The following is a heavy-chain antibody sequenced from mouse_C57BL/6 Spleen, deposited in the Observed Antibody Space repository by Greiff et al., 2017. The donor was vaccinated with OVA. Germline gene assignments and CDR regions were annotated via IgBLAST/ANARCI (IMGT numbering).Heavy chain of an antibody. V-gene: IGHV1-9*01. D-gene: IGHD3-3*01. Sequence: VQLQQSGAELMKPGASVKLSCKATGCTFTGYWIEWVKQRPGHGLEWIGEILPGSGSTNYNEKFKGKATFTADTSSNTAYMQLSSLTTEDSAIYYCARRGWEKVPCAYWGQGTLVTVSA. CDR1: GCTFTGYW. CDR3: ARRGWEKVPCAY. CDR2: ILPGSGST. J-gene: IGHJ3*01.